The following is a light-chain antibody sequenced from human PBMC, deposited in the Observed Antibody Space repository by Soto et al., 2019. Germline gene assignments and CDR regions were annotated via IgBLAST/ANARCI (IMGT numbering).Light chain of an antibody. V-gene: IGLV1-47*01. J-gene: IGLJ2*01. Sequence: QTVVTQPPSASGTPGQGVTISCSGSKSNIGTNFVYWYQQLPGTAPKLLIYRNDQRPSGVPDRFSGSKSGTSASLAISGLRSEDEADYYCAAWDDSLSGRIFGGGTQLTVL. CDR3: AAWDDSLSGRI. CDR2: RND. CDR1: KSNIGTNF.